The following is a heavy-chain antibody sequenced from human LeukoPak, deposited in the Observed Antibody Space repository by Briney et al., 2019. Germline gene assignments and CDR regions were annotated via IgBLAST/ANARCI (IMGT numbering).Heavy chain of an antibody. CDR2: IRYDGSTT. D-gene: IGHD2/OR15-2a*01. J-gene: IGHJ4*02. V-gene: IGHV3-30*02. CDR3: AKYGGNTVTLHYYVY. CDR1: GFTFSNYA. Sequence: PGGSLRLSCAASGFTFSNYAMSWVRQAPGKGLEWVAFIRYDGSTTNHADSVEGRFTISSDNSKNTPYLEMNNLRPEDTAVYYCAKYGGNTVTLHYYVYWGQGTLVTVTS.